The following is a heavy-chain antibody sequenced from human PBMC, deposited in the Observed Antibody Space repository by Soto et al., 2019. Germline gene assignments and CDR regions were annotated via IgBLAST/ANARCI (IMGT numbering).Heavy chain of an antibody. CDR1: GGTFSSYT. J-gene: IGHJ4*02. D-gene: IGHD3-22*01. Sequence: QVQLVQSGAAVKKPGSSVKVSCKASGGTFSSYTISWVRQAPGQGLEWMGRIIPILGIANYAQKFQGRVTITADKSTSTAYMELSSLRSEDTAVYYCARQTYYYDSSGYYPPFDYWGQGTLVTVSS. CDR3: ARQTYYYDSSGYYPPFDY. V-gene: IGHV1-69*02. CDR2: IIPILGIA.